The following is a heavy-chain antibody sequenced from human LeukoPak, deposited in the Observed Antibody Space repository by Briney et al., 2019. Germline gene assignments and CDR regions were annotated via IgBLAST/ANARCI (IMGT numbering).Heavy chain of an antibody. D-gene: IGHD6-13*01. CDR1: GFTFSTYN. CDR2: ISSSSSYI. Sequence: PGGSLRLSCAASGFTFSTYNMNWVRQAPGKGLEWVSSISSSSSYIYYADSVKGRFTISRDNAKNSLYLQMNSLRAEDTAVYYCARLESSSWAFDIWGQGTMVTVSS. J-gene: IGHJ3*02. CDR3: ARLESSSWAFDI. V-gene: IGHV3-21*01.